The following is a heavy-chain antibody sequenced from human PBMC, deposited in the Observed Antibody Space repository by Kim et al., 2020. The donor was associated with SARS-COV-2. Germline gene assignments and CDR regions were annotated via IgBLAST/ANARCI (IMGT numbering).Heavy chain of an antibody. J-gene: IGHJ4*02. CDR1: GGSFSGYY. D-gene: IGHD2-2*01. V-gene: IGHV4-34*01. CDR2: INRSGST. CDR3: ASRYCSSTSCPGAGY. Sequence: SETLSLTCAVYGGSFSGYYWSWIRQPPGKGLEWIGEINRSGSTNYNPSLKSRVTISVDTSKNQFSLKLSSVTAADTAVYYCASRYCSSTSCPGAGYWGQGTLVTVSS.